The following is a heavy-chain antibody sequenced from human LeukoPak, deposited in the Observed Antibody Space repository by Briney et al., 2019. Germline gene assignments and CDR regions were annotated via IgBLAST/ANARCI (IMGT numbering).Heavy chain of an antibody. V-gene: IGHV4-4*07. J-gene: IGHJ6*03. CDR3: ARRGGDMPARGFMDV. CDR2: IYTSGST. D-gene: IGHD3-16*01. CDR1: GGSISSYY. Sequence: SETLSLTCTVSGGSISSYYWSWIRQPAGKGLEWIRRIYTSGSTHYNPSLKSRVTMSVDTSKNQFSLKLSSVTAADTAVYYCARRGGDMPARGFMDVWGKGTTVTVSS.